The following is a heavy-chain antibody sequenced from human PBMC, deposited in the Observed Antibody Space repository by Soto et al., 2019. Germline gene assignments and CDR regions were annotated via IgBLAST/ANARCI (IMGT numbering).Heavy chain of an antibody. Sequence: GGPLSLSCAASGFTFSSYAMSWVRQAPGKGLEWVSAISGSGGSTYYADSVKGRFTISRDNSKNTLYLQMNSLRAEDTAVYYCANEEGATFDYWGQGTLVTVSS. CDR1: GFTFSSYA. D-gene: IGHD1-26*01. CDR3: ANEEGATFDY. V-gene: IGHV3-23*01. CDR2: ISGSGGST. J-gene: IGHJ4*02.